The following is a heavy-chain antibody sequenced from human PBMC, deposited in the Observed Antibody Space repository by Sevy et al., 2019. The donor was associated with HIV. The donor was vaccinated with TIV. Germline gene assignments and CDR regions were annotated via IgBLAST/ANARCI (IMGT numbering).Heavy chain of an antibody. V-gene: IGHV3-30*04. D-gene: IGHD3-22*01. CDR1: GFTFSTYA. J-gene: IGHJ6*02. CDR3: AGERTYYYDSSGSDYGYYGMDV. CDR2: ISYDGSIK. Sequence: GGSLRLSCAASGFTFSTYAMHWVRQAPGKGLEWVAVISYDGSIKYSADSVKGRFTISSDNSKNTLYLQMNSLRPEDTAVYYCAGERTYYYDSSGSDYGYYGMDVWGQGATVTVFS.